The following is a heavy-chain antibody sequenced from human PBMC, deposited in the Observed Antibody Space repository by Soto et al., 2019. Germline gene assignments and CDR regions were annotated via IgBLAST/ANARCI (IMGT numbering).Heavy chain of an antibody. V-gene: IGHV4-59*01. CDR3: AREGCYGCNWFDL. CDR2: IYYSGST. J-gene: IGHJ5*02. Sequence: QVQLQESGPGLVKPSETLSLTCTVSGGSISSYYWSWIRQPPGKGLEWIGYIYYSGSTNYNPSLKSRVTISVDTSKNQFSLKLSSVTAADTAVYYCAREGCYGCNWFDLWGQGTLVTVSS. D-gene: IGHD2-2*01. CDR1: GGSISSYY.